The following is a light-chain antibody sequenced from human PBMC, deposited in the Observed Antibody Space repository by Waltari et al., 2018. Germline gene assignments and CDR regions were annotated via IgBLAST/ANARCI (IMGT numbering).Light chain of an antibody. CDR1: SSDGGGYNY. CDR2: DVS. V-gene: IGLV2-14*03. CDR3: SSHRSNSVVV. Sequence: QSALTQPASVSGSPGQSITISCTGTSSDGGGYNYVSWYQQHPGKAPKVMIYDVSNRPSGVSNRFSGSKSGNTASLTISGLQAEDEAEYYCSSHRSNSVVVFGGGTKLTVL. J-gene: IGLJ2*01.